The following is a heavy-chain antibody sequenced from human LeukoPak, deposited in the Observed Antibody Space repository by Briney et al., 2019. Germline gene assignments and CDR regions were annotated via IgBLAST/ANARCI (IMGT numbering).Heavy chain of an antibody. J-gene: IGHJ4*02. CDR3: ARDQRGFSYSKYYFDY. Sequence: GGSLRLSCAASGFSFSSYGMHWVRQAPGKGLEWVAVIWYDGTNKYYADSVKGRFTISRDNSKNTLYLQMNSLRAEDTAVYYCARDQRGFSYSKYYFDYWGRGTLVTVSS. CDR1: GFSFSSYG. V-gene: IGHV3-33*01. CDR2: IWYDGTNK. D-gene: IGHD5-18*01.